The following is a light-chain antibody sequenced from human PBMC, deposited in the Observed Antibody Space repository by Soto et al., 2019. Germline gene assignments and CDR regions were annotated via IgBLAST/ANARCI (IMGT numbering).Light chain of an antibody. CDR3: LSYAGTTNFYV. J-gene: IGLJ1*01. CDR1: SSDVGTYNS. Sequence: QSALTQPPSASGSPGQSVTISCTGTSSDVGTYNSVSWYQQYPGKVPKLLIYEVSKRPSGVPDRFSGSKSGNTASLIVSGLQAEDESDYYSLSYAGTTNFYVFGTGTKLTVL. V-gene: IGLV2-8*01. CDR2: EVS.